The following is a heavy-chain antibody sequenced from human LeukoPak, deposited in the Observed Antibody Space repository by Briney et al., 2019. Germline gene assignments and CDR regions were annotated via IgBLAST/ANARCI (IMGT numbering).Heavy chain of an antibody. CDR3: AKDILAAGLFFDY. CDR2: IHYTGSPI. J-gene: IGHJ4*02. V-gene: IGHV3-11*01. D-gene: IGHD6-13*01. CDR1: GFTFSDHY. Sequence: GGSLRLSCAASGFTFSDHYMGWIRQAPGKGLEWVSYIHYTGSPIYYADSVKGRFTISRDNAKNSLYLQMNSLRAEDTAVYYCAKDILAAGLFFDYWGQGTLVTVSS.